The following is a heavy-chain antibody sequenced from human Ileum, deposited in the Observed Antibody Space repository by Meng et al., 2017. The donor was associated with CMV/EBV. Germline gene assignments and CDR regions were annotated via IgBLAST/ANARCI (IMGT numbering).Heavy chain of an antibody. CDR3: ARERCTSTTCYQLSDSDL. D-gene: IGHD2-2*01. CDR2: ISSSSGTI. Sequence: GGSLRLSCAASGIVFSTYSMNWVRQAPGKGLEWISFISSSSGTIYYADSVKGRFTTSRDNAKNSMYLQMNSLRAEDTAVYYCARERCTSTTCYQLSDSDLWGQGTRVTGSS. CDR1: GIVFSTYS. V-gene: IGHV3-48*04. J-gene: IGHJ4*02.